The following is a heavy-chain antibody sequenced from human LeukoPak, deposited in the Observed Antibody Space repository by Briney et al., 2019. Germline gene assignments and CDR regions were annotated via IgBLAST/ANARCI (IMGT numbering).Heavy chain of an antibody. Sequence: SETLSLTCTVSGYSISSGYFWGWMRQPPGKGLEWIGSIYQSETAHYNPSLKSRVTISVDTSKNQFSLKLRSVMAADTAVYYCARAGGSGLIDYWGQGTLVTVSS. D-gene: IGHD6-19*01. J-gene: IGHJ4*02. CDR3: ARAGGSGLIDY. CDR1: GYSISSGYF. V-gene: IGHV4-38-2*02. CDR2: IYQSETA.